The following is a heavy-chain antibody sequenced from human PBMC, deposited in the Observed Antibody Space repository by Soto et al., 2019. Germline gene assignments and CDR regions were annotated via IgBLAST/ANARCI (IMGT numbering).Heavy chain of an antibody. CDR1: GYTFTSYG. V-gene: IGHV1-18*01. CDR2: ISAYNGNT. J-gene: IGHJ5*02. CDR3: ARVWFGELLSGPYNWFDP. D-gene: IGHD3-10*01. Sequence: ASVKVSCKDSGYTFTSYGISWVRQAPGQGLEWMGWISAYNGNTNYAQKLQGRVTMTTDTSTSTAYMELRSLRSDDTAVYYCARVWFGELLSGPYNWFDPWGQGTLVTVSS.